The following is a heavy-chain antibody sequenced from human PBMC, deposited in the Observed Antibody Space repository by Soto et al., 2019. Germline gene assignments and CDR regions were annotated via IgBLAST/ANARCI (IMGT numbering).Heavy chain of an antibody. Sequence: QVQLQESGPGLVKPSQTLSHTCTVSGVSISSGSYYWSWIRQHAGKGLEWIGYIYSIGSTYYNPSLRSRVSISIDTSKNQFFLNLTSVTAADTAVYYCARGGGDYGGINWGQGTLVTVSS. CDR2: IYSIGST. CDR3: ARGGGDYGGIN. D-gene: IGHD4-17*01. V-gene: IGHV4-31*03. J-gene: IGHJ4*02. CDR1: GVSISSGSYY.